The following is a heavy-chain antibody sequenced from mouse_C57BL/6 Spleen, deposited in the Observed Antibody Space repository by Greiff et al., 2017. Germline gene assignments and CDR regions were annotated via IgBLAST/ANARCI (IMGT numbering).Heavy chain of an antibody. Sequence: DVKLQESGAELVRPGASVKLSCTASGFNIKDDYMHWVKQRPEQGLEWIGWIDPENGDTEYASKFQGKATITADTSSNTAYLQLSSLTSEDTAVYYCTVYDYDEGYWGQGTTLTVSS. CDR1: GFNIKDDY. J-gene: IGHJ2*01. CDR3: TVYDYDEGY. V-gene: IGHV14-4*01. D-gene: IGHD2-4*01. CDR2: IDPENGDT.